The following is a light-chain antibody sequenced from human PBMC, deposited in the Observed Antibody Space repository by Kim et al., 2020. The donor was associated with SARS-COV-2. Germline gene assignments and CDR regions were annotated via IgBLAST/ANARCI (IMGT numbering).Light chain of an antibody. J-gene: IGLJ3*02. V-gene: IGLV3-19*01. CDR2: GRN. CDR1: SLRSYY. Sequence: ELTQDPAVSVAMGQTVRITCQGDSLRSYYASWYQQKPGQAPVVVMYGRNKRPSGIPDRFSGSSSGNTASLTITGAQAEDEADYYCNSRDTSGYHWVFGG. CDR3: NSRDTSGYHWV.